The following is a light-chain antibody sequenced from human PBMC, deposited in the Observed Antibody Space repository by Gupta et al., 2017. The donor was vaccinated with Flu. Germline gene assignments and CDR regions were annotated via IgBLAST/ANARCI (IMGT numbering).Light chain of an antibody. CDR3: SSYTSSTTLEI. J-gene: IGLJ2*01. V-gene: IGLV2-14*01. Sequence: QSALTQPASMSGSPGQSITISCTGTSSDIGGYDFVSWYQQHPGKAPKLMIYEVTYRPSGIPDRFAGSKSGNTASLTISGLQAEDEAEYYCSSYTSSTTLEIFGGGTKLTVL. CDR1: SSDIGGYDF. CDR2: EVT.